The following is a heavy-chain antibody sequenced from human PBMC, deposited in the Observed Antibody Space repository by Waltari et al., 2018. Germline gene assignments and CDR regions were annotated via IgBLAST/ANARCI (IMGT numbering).Heavy chain of an antibody. CDR2: ISGYIGDA. V-gene: IGHV1-18*01. Sequence: QVQMVQSGAEVKKPGASVRVSCKASGYTFTSFGLNWVRQAPGQGLEWMGWISGYIGDAKFAQKVQGRLTMTTDASTSTAYMELRSLESDDTGVYYCARDGVTLFGVVIAEGNYFDYWGQGTLLTVSS. J-gene: IGHJ4*02. CDR3: ARDGVTLFGVVIAEGNYFDY. D-gene: IGHD3-3*01. CDR1: GYTFTSFG.